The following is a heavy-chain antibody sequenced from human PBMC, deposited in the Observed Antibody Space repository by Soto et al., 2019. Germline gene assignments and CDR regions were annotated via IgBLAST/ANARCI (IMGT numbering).Heavy chain of an antibody. V-gene: IGHV1-18*01. CDR2: ISAYNGKT. CDR1: GYTFTTTY. CDR3: GRVPDCYDSGRYEARIDY. J-gene: IGHJ4*02. Sequence: QVHLVQSGAEVKNPGASVKVSCKASGYTFTTTYITWVRQAPGQGLEWMGWISAYNGKTKYARIFEGRVTMTTDTSTSTAYMELRSLRYDDTAVYYCGRVPDCYDSGRYEARIDYWGQGTLVTVSS. D-gene: IGHD3-22*01.